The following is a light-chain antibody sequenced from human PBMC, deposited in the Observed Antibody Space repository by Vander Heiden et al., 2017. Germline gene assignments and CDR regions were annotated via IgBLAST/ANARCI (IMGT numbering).Light chain of an antibody. J-gene: IGKJ2*01. V-gene: IGKV3-20*01. CDR1: QSVSSSY. CDR3: QQYGSSPRVYT. Sequence: DIVFTQSPATLSLSPGERATRSCRASQSVSSSYLDWDQQKPGQAPRLLIYGASSRATGIPDRFSGSGSGTDFTLTISRLGPEDFAVYYCQQYGSSPRVYTFGQGTKLEIK. CDR2: GAS.